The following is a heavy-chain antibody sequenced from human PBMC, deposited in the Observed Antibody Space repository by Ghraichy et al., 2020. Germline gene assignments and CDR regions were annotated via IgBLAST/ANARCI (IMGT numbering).Heavy chain of an antibody. CDR2: ISSSSSYI. V-gene: IGHV3-21*01. CDR1: GFTFSSYS. Sequence: LSLTCAASGFTFSSYSMNWVRQAPGKGLEWVSSISSSSSYIYYADSVKGRFTISRDNAKNSLYLQMNSLRAEDTAVYYCAREKKVHDFWSGYYTTYYYYGMDVWGQGTTVTVSS. CDR3: AREKKVHDFWSGYYTTYYYYGMDV. D-gene: IGHD3-3*01. J-gene: IGHJ6*02.